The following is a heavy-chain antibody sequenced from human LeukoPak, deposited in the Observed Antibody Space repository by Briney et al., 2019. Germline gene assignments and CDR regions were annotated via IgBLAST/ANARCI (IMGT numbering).Heavy chain of an antibody. D-gene: IGHD6-13*01. V-gene: IGHV1-69*04. CDR3: ARSTGYSSSVGDY. CDR2: IIPILGIA. Sequence: SVKVSCKASGYTFTSYGISWVRQAPGQGLEWMGRIIPILGIANYAQKFQGRVTITADKSTSTAYMELSSLRSEDTAVYYCARSTGYSSSVGDYWGQGTLVTVSS. J-gene: IGHJ4*02. CDR1: GYTFTSYG.